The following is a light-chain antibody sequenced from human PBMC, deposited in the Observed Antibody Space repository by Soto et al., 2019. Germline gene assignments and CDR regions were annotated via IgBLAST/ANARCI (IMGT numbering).Light chain of an antibody. CDR2: EIS. J-gene: IGLJ2*01. CDR3: SSYTSRDTVI. V-gene: IGLV2-14*01. Sequence: QSALTQPASVSGSPGQSITISCSGNSSDVGAYDHVSWYQQYPGKAPKFIIFEISNRPSGISSRLSGSRSGNTASLTISRLQAADEAYYYCSSYTSRDTVIFGGGTKVTVL. CDR1: SSDVGAYDH.